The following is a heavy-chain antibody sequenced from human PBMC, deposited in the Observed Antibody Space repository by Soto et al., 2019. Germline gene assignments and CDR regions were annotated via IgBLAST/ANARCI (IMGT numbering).Heavy chain of an antibody. V-gene: IGHV3-23*01. Sequence: EVQLLESGGGLVQPGGSLRLSCAASGFTFSSYAMSWVRQAPGKGLEWVSAISGSGGSTYYAASVKGRFTISRDNSKNTLYLQMNSLSAEYTSVYYCATDLVVASRGRFDSLGQGTLVHVSA. J-gene: IGHJ4*02. D-gene: IGHD2-15*01. CDR1: GFTFSSYA. CDR2: ISGSGGST. CDR3: ATDLVVASRGRFDS.